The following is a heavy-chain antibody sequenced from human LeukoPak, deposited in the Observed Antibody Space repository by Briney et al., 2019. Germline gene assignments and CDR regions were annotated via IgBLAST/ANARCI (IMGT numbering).Heavy chain of an antibody. CDR3: AKNDGPTTSRVYYFDY. V-gene: IGHV3-30*02. J-gene: IGHJ4*02. D-gene: IGHD5-12*01. Sequence: GGSLRLSCAASGFTFSSYGMHWVRQAPGKGLEWVAFIRYDGSNKYYADSVKGRFTISRDNSKNTLYLQMNSLRAEDTAVYYCAKNDGPTTSRVYYFDYWGQGTLVTVTS. CDR1: GFTFSSYG. CDR2: IRYDGSNK.